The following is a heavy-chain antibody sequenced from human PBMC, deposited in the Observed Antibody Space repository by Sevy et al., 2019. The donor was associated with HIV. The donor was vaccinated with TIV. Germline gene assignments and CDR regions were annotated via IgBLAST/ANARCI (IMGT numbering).Heavy chain of an antibody. Sequence: GGSLRLSCAASGFTFSSYSMNWVRQAPGKGLEWVSYISSSSSTIYYADSVRGRFTISRDNSENTMYLQMNSLRVEDTAMYYCARDVSGGERLGQLSAYFDYWGQGTLVTVSS. D-gene: IGHD3-16*02. J-gene: IGHJ4*02. CDR1: GFTFSSYS. CDR2: ISSSSSTI. V-gene: IGHV3-48*01. CDR3: ARDVSGGERLGQLSAYFDY.